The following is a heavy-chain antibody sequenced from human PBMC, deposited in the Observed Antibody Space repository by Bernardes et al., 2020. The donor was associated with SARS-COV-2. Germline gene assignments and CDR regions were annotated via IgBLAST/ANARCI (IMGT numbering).Heavy chain of an antibody. Sequence: GGSLRLSCAASGFTFSSYWMHWVRQAPGKGLVWVSRINSDGSSTSYADSVKGRFTISRDNAKNTLYLQMNSLRAEDTAVYYCARVPLSDAMDYYYYGMDVWGQGTTVTVSS. CDR2: INSDGSST. CDR1: GFTFSSYW. J-gene: IGHJ6*02. CDR3: ARVPLSDAMDYYYYGMDV. V-gene: IGHV3-74*01.